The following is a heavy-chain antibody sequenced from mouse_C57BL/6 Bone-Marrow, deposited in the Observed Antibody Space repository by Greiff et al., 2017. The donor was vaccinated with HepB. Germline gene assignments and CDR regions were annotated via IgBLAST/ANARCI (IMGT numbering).Heavy chain of an antibody. CDR2: IDPSDSYT. J-gene: IGHJ2*01. Sequence: QVHVKQSGAELVKPGASVKLSCKASGYTFTSYWMQWVKQRPGQGLEWIGEIDPSDSYTNYNQKFKGKATLTVDTSSSTAYMQLSSLTSEDSAVYYCARDGTYGLDYWGQGTTLTVSS. V-gene: IGHV1-50*01. CDR1: GYTFTSYW. D-gene: IGHD1-1*02. CDR3: ARDGTYGLDY.